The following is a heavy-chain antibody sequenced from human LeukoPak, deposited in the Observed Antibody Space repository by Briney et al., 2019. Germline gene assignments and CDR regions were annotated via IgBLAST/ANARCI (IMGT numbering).Heavy chain of an antibody. CDR2: IFYNGGT. V-gene: IGHV4-39*01. D-gene: IGHD2-2*01. J-gene: IGHJ6*02. CDR3: ARSLSLGTTYYYYYYGMDV. CDR1: GGPINSNGFY. Sequence: SETLSLTCTVSGGPINSNGFYWGWIRQPPGKGLEWIATIFYNGGTFYNLSLKSRVTMSLDTSKNQFSLKLSSVTAADTAVYYCARSLSLGTTYYYYYYGMDVWGQGTTVTVSS.